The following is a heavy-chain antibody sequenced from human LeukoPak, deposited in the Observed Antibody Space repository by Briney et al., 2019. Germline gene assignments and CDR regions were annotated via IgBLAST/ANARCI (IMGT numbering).Heavy chain of an antibody. D-gene: IGHD4-17*01. V-gene: IGHV3-7*01. Sequence: GGSLRLSCAASGFTFTNYWMSWVRQAPGKGLEWVANIKQDGSEKYCVDSVKGRFTISRDNAKTSLFLQMNSLRADDTAVYYCARPRSGGDYGNHYAFDIWGQGTMVTVSS. CDR1: GFTFTNYW. CDR2: IKQDGSEK. CDR3: ARPRSGGDYGNHYAFDI. J-gene: IGHJ3*02.